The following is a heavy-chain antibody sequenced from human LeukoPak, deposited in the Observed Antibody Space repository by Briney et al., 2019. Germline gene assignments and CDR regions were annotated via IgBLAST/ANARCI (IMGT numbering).Heavy chain of an antibody. CDR3: ARPLSRYRSSGWYFDRGVSSWFDP. Sequence: SETLSLTCTVSGGSISSSSYYWGWIPPPPGKGLVWIGSIYYSGSTYYYPSFKSRVTISVDTSKNQFSLKMSSVTAADTAVYYCARPLSRYRSSGWYFDRGVSSWFDPWGQGTLVTVSS. V-gene: IGHV4-39*01. CDR2: IYYSGST. CDR1: GGSISSSSYY. D-gene: IGHD6-19*01. J-gene: IGHJ5*02.